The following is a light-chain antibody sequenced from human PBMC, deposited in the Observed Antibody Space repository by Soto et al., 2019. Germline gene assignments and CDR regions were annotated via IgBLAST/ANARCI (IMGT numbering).Light chain of an antibody. Sequence: DIQMTQSPSTLSASVGGRVTITCRASQSVGTWVAWYQQKPGKAPKLLIYGASNLESGVPSRFSGSGYGTEFTLTITTLQPDDFATYYCQHLNSLPPYTFGQGTKLEIK. CDR2: GAS. V-gene: IGKV1-5*01. CDR1: QSVGTW. J-gene: IGKJ2*01. CDR3: QHLNSLPPYT.